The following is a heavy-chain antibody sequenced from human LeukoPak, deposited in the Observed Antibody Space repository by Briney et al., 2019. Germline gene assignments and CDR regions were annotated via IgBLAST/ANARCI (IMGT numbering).Heavy chain of an antibody. Sequence: ASVKVSCKVSGYTLTELSMHWVRQAPGKGLEWMGGFDPEDGETIYAQKFQGRVTMTEDTSTDTAYMELSRLRSDDTAVYYCARDLPGYSSSWPEVWGQGTLVTVSS. CDR2: FDPEDGET. J-gene: IGHJ4*02. CDR3: ARDLPGYSSSWPEV. V-gene: IGHV1-24*01. CDR1: GYTLTELS. D-gene: IGHD6-13*01.